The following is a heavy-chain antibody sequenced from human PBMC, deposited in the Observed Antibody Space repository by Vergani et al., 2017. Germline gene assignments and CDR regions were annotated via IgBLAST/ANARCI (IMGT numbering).Heavy chain of an antibody. J-gene: IGHJ4*02. CDR3: ARHPSFYDYVWGSYREYYFDY. D-gene: IGHD3-16*02. CDR2: IHASGTK. V-gene: IGHV4-61*02. Sequence: QVHLHEAGPGLVKPSQTLSLTCTVSGASITSGSFYWSWIRQPAGKGLEWIGRIHASGTKNYNPSLRSRVTLSVDTSKNQFSLKLSSVTAADTAVYYCARHPSFYDYVWGSYREYYFDYWGQGTLVTVSS. CDR1: GASITSGSFY.